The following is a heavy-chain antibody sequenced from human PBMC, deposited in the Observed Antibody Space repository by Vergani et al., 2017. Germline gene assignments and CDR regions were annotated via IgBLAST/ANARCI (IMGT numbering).Heavy chain of an antibody. J-gene: IGHJ4*02. V-gene: IGHV3-48*03. CDR3: ARDPSYYYDSSGYYFHAFDY. Sequence: EVQLLESGGGLVQPGGSLRLSCAASGFTFSSYEMNWVRQAPGKGLEWVSYISSSGSTIYYADSVKGRFTIPRDNAKNSLYLQMNSLRAEDTAVYYCARDPSYYYDSSGYYFHAFDYWGQGTLVTVSS. CDR1: GFTFSSYE. D-gene: IGHD3-22*01. CDR2: ISSSGSTI.